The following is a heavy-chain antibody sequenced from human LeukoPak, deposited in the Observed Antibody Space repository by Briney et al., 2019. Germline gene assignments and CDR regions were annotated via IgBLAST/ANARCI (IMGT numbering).Heavy chain of an antibody. V-gene: IGHV3-23*01. CDR2: INGSGNRT. Sequence: GGSLRLSCAASGFTFSSYAMSWVRQAPGKGLEWVSAINGSGNRTYYADSVKGRFTISRDNSKNTLYLQMNSLRAEDTAIYYCAKWGCSGGSCYPFDYWGQGTLVTVSS. D-gene: IGHD2-15*01. J-gene: IGHJ4*02. CDR1: GFTFSSYA. CDR3: AKWGCSGGSCYPFDY.